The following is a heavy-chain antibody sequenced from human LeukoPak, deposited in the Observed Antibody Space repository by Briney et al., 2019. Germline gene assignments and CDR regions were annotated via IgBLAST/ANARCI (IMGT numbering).Heavy chain of an antibody. Sequence: SVKVSCKASGGTFSSYAISWVRQAPGQGLEWMGGIIPIFGSTNYAQKFQGRVTITADESTSTAYTDLSSLRSEDTAVYYCARADSYGYDGYYYHHYMDVWGKGTTVTVSS. J-gene: IGHJ6*03. V-gene: IGHV1-69*13. CDR2: IIPIFGST. CDR3: ARADSYGYDGYYYHHYMDV. D-gene: IGHD5-18*01. CDR1: GGTFSSYA.